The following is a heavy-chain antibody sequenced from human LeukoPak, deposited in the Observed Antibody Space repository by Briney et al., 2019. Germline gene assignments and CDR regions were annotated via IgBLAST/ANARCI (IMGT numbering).Heavy chain of an antibody. V-gene: IGHV3-7*01. D-gene: IGHD2-15*01. Sequence: PGGSLRLSCVASGFSFTSYWMSWVRQAPRKGLEFVSNINQDAGTTNYVDSVNGRFTISRDNAENSLYLQMSSLRAEDTALYYCARDPAWSSFDIWGQGIMVTVSS. J-gene: IGHJ3*02. CDR3: ARDPAWSSFDI. CDR1: GFSFTSYW. CDR2: INQDAGTT.